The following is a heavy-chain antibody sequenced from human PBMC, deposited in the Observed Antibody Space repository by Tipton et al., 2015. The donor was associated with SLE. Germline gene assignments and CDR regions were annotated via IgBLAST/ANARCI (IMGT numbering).Heavy chain of an antibody. D-gene: IGHD6-13*01. Sequence: SLRLSCAASGFSFSSYWMHWVRQAPGKGLVWVARLNEDGRTTTYADSVKGRFTISRDNAKNTMYLQMRSPRAEDAAVYYCVRDLAGRMGYWGQGTLVTVSS. V-gene: IGHV3-74*01. CDR1: GFSFSSYW. CDR3: VRDLAGRMGY. CDR2: LNEDGRTT. J-gene: IGHJ4*02.